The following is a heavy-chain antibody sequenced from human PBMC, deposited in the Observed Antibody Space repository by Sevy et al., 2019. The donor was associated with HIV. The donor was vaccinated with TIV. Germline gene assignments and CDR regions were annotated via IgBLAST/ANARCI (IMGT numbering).Heavy chain of an antibody. D-gene: IGHD3-16*01. CDR1: GGSVRSTTFY. CDR2: ISYTGTS. J-gene: IGHJ4*02. CDR3: ARDGMITTFDN. V-gene: IGHV4-39*02. Sequence: SETLSLTCIVSGGSVRSTTFYWGWIRQSPGRGLEWIRSISYTGTSYYNPSLKSRVTISLDTSKNQFSLHLTSVTAADTAVYYWARDGMITTFDNWGEGTLVTVSS.